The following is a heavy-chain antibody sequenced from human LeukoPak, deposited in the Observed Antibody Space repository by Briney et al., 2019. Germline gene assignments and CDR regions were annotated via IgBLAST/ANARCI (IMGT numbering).Heavy chain of an antibody. V-gene: IGHV4-4*07. J-gene: IGHJ5*02. CDR1: GGSIRSSH. CDR3: ASDLTVPPYNWFDP. D-gene: IGHD7-27*01. Sequence: SETPSLTCTVSGGSIRSSHWSWIRQPAGKGLEWIAIIYNSGGTNYNPSLKSRVTISRDTSKNQFSLTLTSVTAADTAVYYCASDLTVPPYNWFDPWGQGTLVTVSS. CDR2: IYNSGGT.